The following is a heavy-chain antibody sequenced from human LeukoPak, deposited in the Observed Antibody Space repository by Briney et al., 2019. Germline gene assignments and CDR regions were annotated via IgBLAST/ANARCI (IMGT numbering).Heavy chain of an antibody. CDR3: ARDFCSSTSCYPKYGMDV. J-gene: IGHJ6*02. D-gene: IGHD2-2*01. Sequence: GGSLRLSCAASGFTVSSNYMSWVRQAPGKGLEWVSVIYSGGSTYYADSVKGRFTISRDNSKNTLYLQMNSLRAEDTAVYYCARDFCSSTSCYPKYGMDVWGQGTTVTVSS. CDR2: IYSGGST. CDR1: GFTVSSNY. V-gene: IGHV3-53*01.